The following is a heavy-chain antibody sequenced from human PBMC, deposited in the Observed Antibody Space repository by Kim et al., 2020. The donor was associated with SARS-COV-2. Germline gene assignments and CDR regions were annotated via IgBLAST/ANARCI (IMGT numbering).Heavy chain of an antibody. V-gene: IGHV1-69*01. J-gene: IGHJ6*02. CDR3: ARLSRAFSDPYYGMDV. Sequence: FQGRVTITADESTSTAYMELSSLRSEDTAVYYCARLSRAFSDPYYGMDVWGQGTTVTVSS. D-gene: IGHD2-2*01.